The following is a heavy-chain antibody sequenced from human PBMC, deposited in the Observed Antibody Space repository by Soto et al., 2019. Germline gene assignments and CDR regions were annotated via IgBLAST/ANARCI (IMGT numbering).Heavy chain of an antibody. D-gene: IGHD4-17*01. J-gene: IGHJ6*02. Sequence: SETLCLTCTVSGGSVSSGSYYWSWIRQPPGKGLEWIGYIYYSGSTNYNPSLKSRVTISVDTSKNQFSLKLSSVTAADTAVYYCARELTTGYYYGMDVWGQGTTVTVSS. CDR2: IYYSGST. CDR3: ARELTTGYYYGMDV. V-gene: IGHV4-61*01. CDR1: GGSVSSGSYY.